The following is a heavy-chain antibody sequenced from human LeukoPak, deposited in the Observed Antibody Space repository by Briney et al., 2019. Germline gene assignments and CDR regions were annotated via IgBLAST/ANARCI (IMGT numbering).Heavy chain of an antibody. CDR1: GYTFTGYY. V-gene: IGHV1-2*02. J-gene: IGHJ4*02. D-gene: IGHD3-22*01. CDR3: ARGLCAAGYYDSSGYYNDY. Sequence: ASVKVSCKASGYTFTGYYMHWVRQAPGQGLEWMGWINPNSGGTNYAQKFQGRVTMTRDTSISTAYMELSRLRSDDTAVYYCARGLCAAGYYDSSGYYNDYWGQGTLVTVSS. CDR2: INPNSGGT.